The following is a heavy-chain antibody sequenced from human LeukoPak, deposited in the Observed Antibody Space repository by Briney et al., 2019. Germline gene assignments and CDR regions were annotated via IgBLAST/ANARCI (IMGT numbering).Heavy chain of an antibody. CDR3: ARDTTTVTTEIDY. CDR2: ISSSSSYI. V-gene: IGHV3-21*01. D-gene: IGHD4-17*01. J-gene: IGHJ4*02. Sequence: PGGSLRLSCTVSGFTVSSNSMSWVRQAPGKGLEWVSSISSSSSYIYYADSVKGRFTISRDNAKNSLYLQMNSLRAEDTAVYYCARDTTTVTTEIDYWGQGTLVTVSS. CDR1: GFTVSSNS.